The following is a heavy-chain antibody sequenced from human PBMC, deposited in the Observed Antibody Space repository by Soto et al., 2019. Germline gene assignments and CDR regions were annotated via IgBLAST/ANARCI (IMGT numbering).Heavy chain of an antibody. CDR2: INYKSHI. D-gene: IGHD2-21*01. Sequence: EVQLVESGGGLVKPGGSLRLSCAASGFTFSSYSMNWVRQAPGKGLEWVSAINYKSHIDYADSVKGRFTISRDNAKNSLYLQMNGLSAEDTAVYFCARDLIYAGYYYYMDVWGIGTTVTVSS. V-gene: IGHV3-21*01. CDR3: ARDLIYAGYYYYMDV. CDR1: GFTFSSYS. J-gene: IGHJ6*03.